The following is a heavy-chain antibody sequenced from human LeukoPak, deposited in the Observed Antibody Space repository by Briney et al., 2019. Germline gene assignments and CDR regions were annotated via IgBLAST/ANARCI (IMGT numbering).Heavy chain of an antibody. D-gene: IGHD6-13*01. CDR1: GGSISSYY. Sequence: SETLSLTCTVSGGSISSYYWSWIRQPPGKGLEWIGYIYYSGSTYYNPSLKSRVTISVDTSKNQFSLKLSSVTAADTAVYYCASDSSSWYGGAFDIWGQGTMVTVSS. V-gene: IGHV4-30-4*01. CDR2: IYYSGST. J-gene: IGHJ3*02. CDR3: ASDSSSWYGGAFDI.